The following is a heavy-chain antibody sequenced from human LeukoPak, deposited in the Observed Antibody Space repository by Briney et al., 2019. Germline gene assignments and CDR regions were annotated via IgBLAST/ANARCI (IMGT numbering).Heavy chain of an antibody. CDR1: GFTFSSFA. V-gene: IGHV3-23*01. D-gene: IGHD6-13*01. J-gene: IGHJ4*02. CDR3: GKGGSSWSRWDY. Sequence: PGGSLRLSCAGSGFTFSSFAMSWVRQAPGKGLEWVSTISSSGSGTYYADSVKGRFTISRDNSNNALYLQMSSPRAEDTAVYFGGKGGSSWSRWDYWGQGTLVTVSS. CDR2: ISSSGSGT.